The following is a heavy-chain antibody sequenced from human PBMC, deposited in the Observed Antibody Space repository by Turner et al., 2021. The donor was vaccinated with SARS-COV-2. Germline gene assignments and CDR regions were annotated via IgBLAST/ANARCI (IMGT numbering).Heavy chain of an antibody. J-gene: IGHJ1*01. D-gene: IGHD3-10*01. CDR1: GGTFSSYA. CDR3: TRAMVRGVNAFAEYFQH. Sequence: QVQLVQSGAEVKKPGSSVKVSCKASGGTFSSYAIGGVRQVPGQGLEWRGRIIPILGIASNEQKYQSRVTIAADKSTSTAYMELSSLRSEDTAVYCCTRAMVRGVNAFAEYFQHWGQGTLVTVSS. CDR2: IIPILGIA. V-gene: IGHV1-69*04.